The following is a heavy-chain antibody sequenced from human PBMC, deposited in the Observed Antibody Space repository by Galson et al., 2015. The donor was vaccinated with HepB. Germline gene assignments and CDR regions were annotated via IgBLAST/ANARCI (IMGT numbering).Heavy chain of an antibody. CDR2: VQQGGSEK. CDR1: GFTFSDHW. J-gene: IGHJ4*02. Sequence: SLRLSCAASGFTFSDHWINWVRQAPGKGLEWLGNVQQGGSEKDYADSVKGRFTISRDNAKNLVYMQMNSLSAEDTAVYYCVRDNYHKLDYWGQGTLVTVSS. D-gene: IGHD3-10*01. V-gene: IGHV3-7*01. CDR3: VRDNYHKLDY.